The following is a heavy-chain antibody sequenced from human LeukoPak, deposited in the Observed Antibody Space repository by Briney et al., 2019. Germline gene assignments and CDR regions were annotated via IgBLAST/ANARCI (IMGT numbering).Heavy chain of an antibody. CDR1: GGSISSGSYY. V-gene: IGHV4-61*02. CDR3: AREVIWIDP. Sequence: SQTLSLTCTVSGGSISSGSYYWSWIRQPAGKGLEWIGRIYTSGSTNYNPSLKSRVTISVDTPKNQFSLKLSSVTAADTAVYYCAREVIWIDPMGQGTLVTVSS. J-gene: IGHJ5*02. CDR2: IYTSGST.